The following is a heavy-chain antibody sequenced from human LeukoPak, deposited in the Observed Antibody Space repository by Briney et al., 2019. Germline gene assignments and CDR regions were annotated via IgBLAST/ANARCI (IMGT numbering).Heavy chain of an antibody. CDR1: GRSGSFNDYY. CDR2: INHSGGT. Sequence: SETLSLTCAVYGRSGSFNDYYWHWIRQSPGKGLEWIGEINHSGGTHYHPSLKGRVTISVDTSKNQFSLRLRSVTAADTAVYYCASLMTTVTYDVFDIWGQGTIVTVSS. D-gene: IGHD4-17*01. V-gene: IGHV4-34*01. J-gene: IGHJ3*02. CDR3: ASLMTTVTYDVFDI.